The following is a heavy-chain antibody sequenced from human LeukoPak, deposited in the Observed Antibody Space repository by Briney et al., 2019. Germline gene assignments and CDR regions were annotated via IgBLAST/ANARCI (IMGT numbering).Heavy chain of an antibody. V-gene: IGHV4-59*01. CDR2: IYHSEST. J-gene: IGHJ3*02. D-gene: IGHD3-16*01. CDR3: ARDAYTFGYGAFDI. CDR1: GGSISSYY. Sequence: PSETLSLTCTVSGGSISSYYWTWIRQPPGKGLEWIGYIYHSESTTYNPPLESRVTISAHTSKNQFSLRLNSVTAADTAVYYCARDAYTFGYGAFDIWGQGTMVAVSS.